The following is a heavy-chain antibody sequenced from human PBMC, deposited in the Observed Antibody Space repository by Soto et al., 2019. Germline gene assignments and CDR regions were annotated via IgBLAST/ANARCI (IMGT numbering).Heavy chain of an antibody. CDR2: INHSGST. D-gene: IGHD3-16*02. CDR1: GGSFSGYY. CDR3: ARPGLGELSFRGYYFDY. J-gene: IGHJ4*02. V-gene: IGHV4-34*01. Sequence: QVQLQQWGAGLLKPSETLSLTCAVYGGSFSGYYWSWIRQPPGKGLEWIGEINHSGSTNYNPSLKSRVTISVDTSKNQFSLKLSSLTAADTAVYYCARPGLGELSFRGYYFDYWGQGTLVTVSS.